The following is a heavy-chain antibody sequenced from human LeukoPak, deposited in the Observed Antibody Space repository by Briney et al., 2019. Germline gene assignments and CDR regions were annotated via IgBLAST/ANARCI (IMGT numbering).Heavy chain of an antibody. CDR1: GFTFSSYS. J-gene: IGHJ4*02. V-gene: IGHV3-48*01. D-gene: IGHD2-21*01. CDR2: ISSSSSTI. CDR3: ASISLQFEDY. Sequence: GSLRLSCAASGFTFSSYSMNWVRQAPGKGLEWVSYISSSSSTIYYADSVKGRFTISRDNAKNSLSLQMYSLRAEDTAVYYCASISLQFEDYWGQGTLVTVSS.